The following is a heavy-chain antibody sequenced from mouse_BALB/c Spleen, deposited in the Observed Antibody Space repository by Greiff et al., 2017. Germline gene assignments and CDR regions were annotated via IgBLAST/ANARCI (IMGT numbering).Heavy chain of an antibody. CDR2: ISSGGSYT. CDR3: ARHSNSDWFAY. CDR1: GFTFSSYG. V-gene: IGHV5-6*01. J-gene: IGHJ3*01. D-gene: IGHD2-5*01. Sequence: EVKLQESGGDLVKPGGSLKLSCAASGFTFSSYGMSWVRQTPDKRLEWVATISSGGSYTYYPDSLKGRITISRDNAKNTLYLQMSSLKSEDTALYYCARHSNSDWFAYWGQGTLVTVSA.